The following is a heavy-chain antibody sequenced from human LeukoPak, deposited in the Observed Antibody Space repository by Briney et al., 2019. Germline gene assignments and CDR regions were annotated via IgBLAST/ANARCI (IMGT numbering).Heavy chain of an antibody. V-gene: IGHV1-69*04. Sequence: PVKVSCKASGYTFTSYGISWVRQAPGQGLEWMGRIIPILGIANYAQKSQGRVTITADKSTSTAYMELSSLRSEDTAVYYCANTILYYDSSGYWNWGQGTLVTVSS. CDR2: IIPILGIA. CDR1: GYTFTSYG. CDR3: ANTILYYDSSGYWN. J-gene: IGHJ4*02. D-gene: IGHD3-22*01.